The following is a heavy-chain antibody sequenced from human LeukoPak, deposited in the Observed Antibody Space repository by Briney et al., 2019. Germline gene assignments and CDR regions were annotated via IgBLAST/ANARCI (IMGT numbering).Heavy chain of an antibody. J-gene: IGHJ4*02. CDR3: ARHGAVAGSFDY. CDR2: IYYSGST. V-gene: IGHV4-39*01. D-gene: IGHD6-19*01. Sequence: SETLSLTCTVSGVSISSSSYYWGGIRQPPGKGLEWIGSIYYSGSTYYNPSLKSRITISVDTSKNQFSLKLSSVTAADTAVYYCARHGAVAGSFDYWGQGTLVTVSS. CDR1: GVSISSSSYY.